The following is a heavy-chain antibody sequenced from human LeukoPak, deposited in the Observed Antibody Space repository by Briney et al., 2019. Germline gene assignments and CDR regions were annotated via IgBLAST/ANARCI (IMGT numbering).Heavy chain of an antibody. Sequence: PGGSLRLSCAASGFRVSSNYMSWVRQAPGKGLEWVSVIYSGGSTYYADSVKGRLTISRDNSKNTVYLQMNSLRAEDTAVYYCARSSAPLLVGDFDYWGQGTLVTVSS. CDR2: IYSGGST. CDR3: ARSSAPLLVGDFDY. D-gene: IGHD1-26*01. V-gene: IGHV3-66*01. J-gene: IGHJ4*02. CDR1: GFRVSSNY.